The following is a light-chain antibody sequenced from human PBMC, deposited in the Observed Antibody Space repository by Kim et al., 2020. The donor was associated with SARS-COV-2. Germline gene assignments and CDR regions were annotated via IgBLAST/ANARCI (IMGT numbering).Light chain of an antibody. CDR2: DVG. Sequence: QSALTQPASVSGSPGQSITISCTGTSSDVGGYNYVSWYQQHPGKAPKLMIYDVGKRPSGVSNRFSGSKSGNTASLTISGLQAEDEADYYCSSYTSTNRRVCGGGTQLTVL. V-gene: IGLV2-14*01. CDR1: SSDVGGYNY. J-gene: IGLJ3*02. CDR3: SSYTSTNRRV.